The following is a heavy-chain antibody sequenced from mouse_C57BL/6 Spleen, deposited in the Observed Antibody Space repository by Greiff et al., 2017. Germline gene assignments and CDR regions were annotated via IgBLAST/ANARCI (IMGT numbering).Heavy chain of an antibody. CDR2: ISSGGSYT. Sequence: VQLVESGGDLVKPGGSLKLSCAASGFTFSSYGMSWVRQTPDKRLEWVATISSGGSYTYYPASVKGRFTISRDNAKNTLYLQMSSLKSEDTAMYYCARGITTVGTYFDYWGQGTTLTVSS. J-gene: IGHJ2*01. CDR3: ARGITTVGTYFDY. D-gene: IGHD1-1*01. CDR1: GFTFSSYG. V-gene: IGHV5-6*01.